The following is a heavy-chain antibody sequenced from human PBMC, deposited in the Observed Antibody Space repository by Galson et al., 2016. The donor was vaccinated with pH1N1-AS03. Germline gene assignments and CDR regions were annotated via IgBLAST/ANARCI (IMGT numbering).Heavy chain of an antibody. CDR2: IYWTEGK. J-gene: IGHJ4*02. CDR3: ARVPRLWSGFDS. Sequence: PPLVKPTQTLTLTCTFSGFSLTTRGVGVGWIRQPPGKALEWLALIYWTEGKHYSPSLQSRLAITMDTSKNHVLLTMTNMDPVDTGTYYCARVPRLWSGFDSWGQGALVTVSS. CDR1: GFSLTTRGVG. D-gene: IGHD3-3*01. V-gene: IGHV2-5*01.